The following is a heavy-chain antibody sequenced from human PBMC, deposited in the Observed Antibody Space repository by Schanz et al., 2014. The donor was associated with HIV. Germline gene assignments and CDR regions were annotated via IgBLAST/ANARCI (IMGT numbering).Heavy chain of an antibody. D-gene: IGHD4-4*01. CDR2: ISWNSGSI. J-gene: IGHJ6*02. V-gene: IGHV3-9*01. CDR3: ARGTTLRNYGMDV. CDR1: GFNFNDYA. Sequence: VQLVETGGGVVQPGRSLRLSCATSGFNFNDYAMHFFLQSPGKGLEWVSSISWNSGSIDYADSAKGRFTISRDNAKNSLYXQMNSLRAEDTAVYYCARGTTLRNYGMDVGVQGNTVTVSS.